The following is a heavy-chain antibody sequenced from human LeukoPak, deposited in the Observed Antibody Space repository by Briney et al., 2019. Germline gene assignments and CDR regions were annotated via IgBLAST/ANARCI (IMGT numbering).Heavy chain of an antibody. D-gene: IGHD3-10*01. Sequence: SETLSLTCTVSGGSISIYYWSWIRQPPGKGLEWIGYIYDSGSTNYNPSLKSRVTISVDTSKNQFSLKLSSVTAADTAVYYCARRYGSGSSGTFDYWGQGTLVTVSS. CDR1: GGSISIYY. J-gene: IGHJ4*02. CDR3: ARRYGSGSSGTFDY. CDR2: IYDSGST. V-gene: IGHV4-59*01.